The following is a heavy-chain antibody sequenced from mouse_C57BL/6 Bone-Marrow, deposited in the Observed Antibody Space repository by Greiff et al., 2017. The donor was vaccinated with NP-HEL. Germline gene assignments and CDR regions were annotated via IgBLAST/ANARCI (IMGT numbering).Heavy chain of an antibody. Sequence: QVQLQQPGAELVKPGASVKLSCKASGYTFTSYWMQWVKPRPGQGLEWIGEIDPSDSYTNYNQQFKGKATLTVAPSSSTAYMQLSSLTSEDSAVYYCARYSNFFYFDYWGQGTTLTVSS. CDR1: GYTFTSYW. D-gene: IGHD2-5*01. CDR2: IDPSDSYT. CDR3: ARYSNFFYFDY. J-gene: IGHJ2*01. V-gene: IGHV1-50*01.